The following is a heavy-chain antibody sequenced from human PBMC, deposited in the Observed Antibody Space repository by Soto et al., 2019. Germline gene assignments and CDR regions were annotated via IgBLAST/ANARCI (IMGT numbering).Heavy chain of an antibody. CDR1: GGSISSYY. V-gene: IGHV4-59*01. CDR3: ARLGYYYYGMAV. CDR2: IYFSGST. J-gene: IGHJ6*02. Sequence: LSLTCTVSGGSISSYYWSWSRQPPGKGLEWIGYIYFSGSTNYSPSLKSRVTISVDTSKNQFSLKLSSVTAADTAVYYCARLGYYYYGMAVWGQGTTVTVSS.